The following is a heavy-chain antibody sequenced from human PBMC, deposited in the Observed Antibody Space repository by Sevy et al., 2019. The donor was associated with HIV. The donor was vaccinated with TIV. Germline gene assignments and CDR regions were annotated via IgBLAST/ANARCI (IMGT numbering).Heavy chain of an antibody. CDR1: GFTFSNFA. Sequence: GGSLGLSCAASGFTFSNFAMNWVRQAPGKGLDWVSAISDSGGSTYYADSVKGRFAISRDNSKNTLYLQMNSLRAEDTAVYYCAKDISGYDSPGLFVYWGQGTLVTVSS. V-gene: IGHV3-23*01. J-gene: IGHJ4*02. CDR2: ISDSGGST. CDR3: AKDISGYDSPGLFVY. D-gene: IGHD5-12*01.